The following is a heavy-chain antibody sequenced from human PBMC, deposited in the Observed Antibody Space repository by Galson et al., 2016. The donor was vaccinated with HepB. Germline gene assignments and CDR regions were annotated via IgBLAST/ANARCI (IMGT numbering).Heavy chain of an antibody. CDR2: INPNSGGT. V-gene: IGHV1-2*04. D-gene: IGHD2-2*01. Sequence: SVKVSCKASGYTFIDYYIHWVRQAPGQGLQWMGWINPNSGGTNFAQKFQGSVTMTRDTSISTVYMELRRLRSDDTAVYYRAREAGSTWPHFDYWGQGALVTVSS. CDR1: GYTFIDYY. J-gene: IGHJ4*02. CDR3: AREAGSTWPHFDY.